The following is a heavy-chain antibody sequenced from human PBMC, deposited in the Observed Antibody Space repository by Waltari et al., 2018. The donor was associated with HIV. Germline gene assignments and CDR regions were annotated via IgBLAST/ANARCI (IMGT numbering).Heavy chain of an antibody. Sequence: QVQLVQSGAEVKKPGASVKVSCKASGYTFTSYAMHWVRQAPGQRLEVMGWINAGNGNTKYSQKFQGRVTITRDTSASTAYMELSSLRSEDTAVYYCARGRYYDSSGPYFDYWGQGTLVTVSS. CDR1: GYTFTSYA. V-gene: IGHV1-3*01. D-gene: IGHD3-22*01. CDR3: ARGRYYDSSGPYFDY. CDR2: INAGNGNT. J-gene: IGHJ4*02.